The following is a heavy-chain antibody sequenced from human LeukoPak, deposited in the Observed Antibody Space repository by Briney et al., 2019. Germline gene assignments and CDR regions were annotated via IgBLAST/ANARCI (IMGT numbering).Heavy chain of an antibody. V-gene: IGHV4-34*01. CDR2: INHSGST. CDR1: GGSFSGYY. D-gene: IGHD3-10*01. J-gene: IGHJ4*02. Sequence: PSETLSLTCAVDGGSFSGYYWSWIRQPPGKGLEWIGEINHSGSTNYNPSLKSRFTISVDTSKKQFSLKLSSVTAADTAVYYCARVGGSVGDYWGQGTLVTVSS. CDR3: ARVGGSVGDY.